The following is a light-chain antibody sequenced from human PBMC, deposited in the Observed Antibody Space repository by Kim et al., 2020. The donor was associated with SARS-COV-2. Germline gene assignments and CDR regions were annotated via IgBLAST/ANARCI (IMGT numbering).Light chain of an antibody. CDR2: DVS. J-gene: IGLJ2*01. Sequence: GQSGAISCTGTSSDVGRYNYVSWYQHHPGKAPKLIIYDVSKRPTGVPDRFSGAKSGNTASLTVSGLQAEDEADYYCSSYAGSNDLVFGGGTQLTVL. CDR1: SSDVGRYNY. V-gene: IGLV2-8*01. CDR3: SSYAGSNDLV.